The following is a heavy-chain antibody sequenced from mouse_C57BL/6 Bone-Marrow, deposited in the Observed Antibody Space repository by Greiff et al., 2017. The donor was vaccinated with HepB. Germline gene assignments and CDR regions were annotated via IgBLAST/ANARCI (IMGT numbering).Heavy chain of an antibody. CDR2: IYPRSGNT. CDR3: ARWGSPYYYGTVDY. D-gene: IGHD1-1*01. CDR1: GYTFTSYG. J-gene: IGHJ4*01. Sequence: VLLVESGAELARPGASVKLSCKASGYTFTSYGISWVKQRTGQGLEWIGEIYPRSGNTYYNEKFKGKATLTADTSSSTAYMELRSLTSEDSAVYFCARWGSPYYYGTVDYWGQGTSVTVSS. V-gene: IGHV1-81*01.